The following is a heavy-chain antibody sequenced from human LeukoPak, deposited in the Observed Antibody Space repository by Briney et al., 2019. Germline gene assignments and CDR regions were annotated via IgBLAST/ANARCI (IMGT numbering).Heavy chain of an antibody. CDR2: VYSGGST. CDR3: ARDSRSVVVPAAIRANFDY. CDR1: GFTVSSNY. V-gene: IGHV3-66*01. J-gene: IGHJ4*02. Sequence: PGGSLRLSCAASGFTVSSNYMSWVRGAPGKGLVWVSVVYSGGSTYYADSVKGRFTISRDNSKNTLYLQMNSLRAEDTAVYYCARDSRSVVVPAAIRANFDYSGQGTLVTVSS. D-gene: IGHD2-2*01.